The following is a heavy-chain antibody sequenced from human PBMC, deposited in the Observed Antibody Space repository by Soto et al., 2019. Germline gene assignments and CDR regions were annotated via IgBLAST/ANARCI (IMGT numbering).Heavy chain of an antibody. CDR1: GGSFSGYY. J-gene: IGHJ4*02. V-gene: IGHV4-34*01. CDR2: INHSGST. Sequence: SETLSLTCAVYGGSFSGYYWSWIRQPPGKGLEWIGEINHSGSTNYNPSLKGRVTISIDKSKNQFSLNLSSLTAADTAVYYCARALRGGYNNGWPPGYWGQGTLVTVSS. CDR3: ARALRGGYNNGWPPGY. D-gene: IGHD6-19*01.